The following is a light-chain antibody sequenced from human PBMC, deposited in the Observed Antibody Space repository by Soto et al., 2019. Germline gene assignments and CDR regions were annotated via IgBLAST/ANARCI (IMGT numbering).Light chain of an antibody. J-gene: IGKJ1*01. CDR2: GAS. CDR3: QQYASSVT. Sequence: EIVLTQSPGSLSFYPGERATLSSRASQSVSSGFFAWYQQKPGQAPRLIIYGASNRATGIPDRFSGSGSGTDLTLTISRLEPEDFAVYYCQQYASSVTFGQGTKVEVK. CDR1: QSVSSGF. V-gene: IGKV3-20*01.